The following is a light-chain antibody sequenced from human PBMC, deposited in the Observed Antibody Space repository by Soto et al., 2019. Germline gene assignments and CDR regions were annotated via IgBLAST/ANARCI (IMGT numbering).Light chain of an antibody. CDR3: QSYDSDLRGVI. Sequence: QSVLTQPPSVSGAPGQRVTISCTGSNSNIGAGYDVHWYQQLPGTAPKLLIYSNINRPSGVPDRFSGSKSGTSASLAITGLQAGDEADYYCQSYDSDLRGVIFGGGTKLTVL. CDR1: NSNIGAGYD. CDR2: SNI. V-gene: IGLV1-40*01. J-gene: IGLJ2*01.